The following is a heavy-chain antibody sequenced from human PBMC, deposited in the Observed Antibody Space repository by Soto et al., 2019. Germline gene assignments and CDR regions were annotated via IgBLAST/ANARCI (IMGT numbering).Heavy chain of an antibody. Sequence: ASVKVSCKASGYTFTGYYMHWVRQAPGQGLEWMGWINPNSGGTNYAQKFQGWVTMTRDTSISTAYMELSRLRSDDTAVYYCARDVSFFPRSPKLRDAFDIWGQGTMVTVSS. CDR1: GYTFTGYY. D-gene: IGHD3-16*01. CDR2: INPNSGGT. CDR3: ARDVSFFPRSPKLRDAFDI. J-gene: IGHJ3*02. V-gene: IGHV1-2*04.